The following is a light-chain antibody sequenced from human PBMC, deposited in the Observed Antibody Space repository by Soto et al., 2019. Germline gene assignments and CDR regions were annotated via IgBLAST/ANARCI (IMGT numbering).Light chain of an antibody. V-gene: IGKV3-20*01. Sequence: EIVLTQSPATLSLTPGERAILSCRASQSVSSYLAWYQQKPGQAPRLLIYAASRRATGIPDRFSGSGSGTDFTLTISRLEPEDYAVYYCQQYGSSPGFTFGGGTKVDIK. CDR2: AAS. J-gene: IGKJ4*01. CDR1: QSVSSY. CDR3: QQYGSSPGFT.